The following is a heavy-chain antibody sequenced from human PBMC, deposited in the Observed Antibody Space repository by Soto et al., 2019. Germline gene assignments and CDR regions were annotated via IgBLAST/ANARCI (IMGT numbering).Heavy chain of an antibody. J-gene: IGHJ6*02. CDR2: ISAYNGNT. D-gene: IGHD6-19*01. CDR3: ARDNSRQWLSYYYYGMDV. Sequence: GASVKVSCKASGYTFSNYGISWVRQAPGQGVEWMGWISAYNGNTNYAQKLQGRVTMTTDTSTSTAYMELRSLRSDDTAVYYCARDNSRQWLSYYYYGMDVWGQGTTVTVSS. CDR1: GYTFSNYG. V-gene: IGHV1-18*04.